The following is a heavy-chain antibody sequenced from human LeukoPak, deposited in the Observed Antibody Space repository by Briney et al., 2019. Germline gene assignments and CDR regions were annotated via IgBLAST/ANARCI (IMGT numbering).Heavy chain of an antibody. CDR1: GVSISSSYSY. J-gene: IGHJ5*02. V-gene: IGHV4-39*07. CDR2: IYYGGST. CDR3: SRTKVPNPYNWFDP. Sequence: SETLSLTCTVSGVSISSSYSYWGWIRQPPGMGLEWIGSIYYGGSTYYNPSLKSRVTISVDTSKNQFSLKLSSVTAADTAVYYCSRTKVPNPYNWFDPWGQGTLVTVSS.